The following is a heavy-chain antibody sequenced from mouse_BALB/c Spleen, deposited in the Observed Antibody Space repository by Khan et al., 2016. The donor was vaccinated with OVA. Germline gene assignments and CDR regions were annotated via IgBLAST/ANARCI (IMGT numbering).Heavy chain of an antibody. J-gene: IGHJ4*01. Sequence: QVQLQQSGAELVRPGSSVKISCKASGYAFSTYWMNWVKQRPGQGLEWIGQIYPGDGDTNYNGKFKGKATLTADKSSSTVYMQLSSLTSEDSAVYFCTRSIYYDDDEGKYYAMDYWGQGTSVTVSS. V-gene: IGHV1-80*01. CDR1: GYAFSTYW. D-gene: IGHD2-4*01. CDR2: IYPGDGDT. CDR3: TRSIYYDDDEGKYYAMDY.